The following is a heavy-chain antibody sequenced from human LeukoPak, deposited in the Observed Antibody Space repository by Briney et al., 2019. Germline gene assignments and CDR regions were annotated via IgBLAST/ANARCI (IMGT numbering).Heavy chain of an antibody. D-gene: IGHD1-26*01. CDR2: INSDGSSI. CDR3: ARRAYSGSYFYFDY. Sequence: GGSLRLSCAASGLTISSYWMHWVRQAPGKGLVWVSRINSDGSSISYADAVKGRFTISRDNAKNTLYLQMNSLRAGDTAVYYCARRAYSGSYFYFDYWGQGTLVTVSS. V-gene: IGHV3-74*01. J-gene: IGHJ4*02. CDR1: GLTISSYW.